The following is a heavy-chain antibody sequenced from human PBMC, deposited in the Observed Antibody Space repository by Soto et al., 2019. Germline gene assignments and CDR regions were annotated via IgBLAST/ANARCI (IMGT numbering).Heavy chain of an antibody. Sequence: GGSLRLSCASSGGTVSSNDMSWVRQAPGKGLEWVSVIYSGGSTYYADSVKGRFTISRDNSKNTLCLQMNSLRAEATDVYYCARHRGIQWTEASAEFYSSPGMDVWGQATT. J-gene: IGHJ6*02. D-gene: IGHD2-15*01. CDR3: ARHRGIQWTEASAEFYSSPGMDV. CDR2: IYSGGST. V-gene: IGHV3-66*04. CDR1: GGTVSSND.